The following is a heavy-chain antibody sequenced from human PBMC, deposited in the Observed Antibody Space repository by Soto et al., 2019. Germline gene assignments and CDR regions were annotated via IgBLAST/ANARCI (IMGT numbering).Heavy chain of an antibody. J-gene: IGHJ4*02. CDR3: ARRHVYTFDY. V-gene: IGHV4-28*01. D-gene: IGHD3-16*01. Sequence: SETLSLTCAVSGYSISSSNWWGWIRQPPGKGLEWIGYIYYSGSTNYNPSLKSRVTISVDTSMNQFSLKLSSVTAADTAVYYCARRHVYTFDYWGKGTLVTVSS. CDR2: IYYSGST. CDR1: GYSISSSNW.